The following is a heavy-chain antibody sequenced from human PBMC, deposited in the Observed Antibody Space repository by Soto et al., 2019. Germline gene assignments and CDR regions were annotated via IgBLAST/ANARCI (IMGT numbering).Heavy chain of an antibody. V-gene: IGHV1-18*01. Sequence: ASVNVSCKASGYTFTSYGISWVRQAPGQGLEWMGWISAYNGNTNYAQKLQGRVTMTTDTSTSTAYMELRSLRSDDTAVYYCASQSGIVVVPAVHLDYYYYGMDVWGQGTTVTVYS. CDR2: ISAYNGNT. CDR3: ASQSGIVVVPAVHLDYYYYGMDV. CDR1: GYTFTSYG. J-gene: IGHJ6*02. D-gene: IGHD2-2*01.